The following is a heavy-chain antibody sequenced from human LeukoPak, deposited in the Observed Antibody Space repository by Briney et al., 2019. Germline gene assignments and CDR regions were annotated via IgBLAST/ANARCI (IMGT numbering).Heavy chain of an antibody. Sequence: GASVKVSCKASGYTFTNYAVHWVRQAPGQRLEWMGWINAGNGNTKYSQEFQGRLAITRDTSASTAYMEVSSLRSEDMAVYYCARSGQQLGRDYYYYMDVWGKGTTVTVSS. CDR3: ARSGQQLGRDYYYYMDV. D-gene: IGHD6-13*01. CDR2: INAGNGNT. CDR1: GYTFTNYA. V-gene: IGHV1-3*03. J-gene: IGHJ6*03.